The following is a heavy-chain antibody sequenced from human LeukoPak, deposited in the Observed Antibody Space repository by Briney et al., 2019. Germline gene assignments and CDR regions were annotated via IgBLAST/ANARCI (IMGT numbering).Heavy chain of an antibody. D-gene: IGHD5-12*01. V-gene: IGHV1-8*01. CDR1: GYTFTNYD. J-gene: IGHJ4*02. CDR3: ASGLSGLGFDY. Sequence: EASVRVSCKTSGYTFTNYDINWVRQATGQGLEWMGWMNPNSGNTGYAQKFQGRVTMTRNTSISTAYMELSSLRSEDTAVYYCASGLSGLGFDYWGQGTLVTVSS. CDR2: MNPNSGNT.